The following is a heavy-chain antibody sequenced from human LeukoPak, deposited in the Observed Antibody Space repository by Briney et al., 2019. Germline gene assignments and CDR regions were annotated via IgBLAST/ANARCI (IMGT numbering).Heavy chain of an antibody. CDR2: IWYDGSNK. CDR1: GFTFSSYG. J-gene: IGHJ4*02. Sequence: GGSLRLSCATSGFTFSSYGMHWVRQAPSKGLEWVAFIWYDGSNKYYADSVKGRFTISRDNSKNTLYPQMNSLRDDDTAVYYCARIGGTGYFDYWGQGTLVTVSS. CDR3: ARIGGTGYFDY. V-gene: IGHV3-33*01. D-gene: IGHD1-1*01.